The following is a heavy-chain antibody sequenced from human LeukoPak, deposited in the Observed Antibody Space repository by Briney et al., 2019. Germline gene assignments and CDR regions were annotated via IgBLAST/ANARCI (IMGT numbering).Heavy chain of an antibody. D-gene: IGHD5-12*01. Sequence: GGSLRLSCAASGFFFSSYWMSWVRQAPGKGLEWVANIKQDGSEKHYVDSVKGRFTISRDNAKKSLFLQVNSLRADDTAVYYCARHLRFEGVVYWGQGTLVTVSS. CDR3: ARHLRFEGVVY. V-gene: IGHV3-7*01. J-gene: IGHJ4*02. CDR1: GFFFSSYW. CDR2: IKQDGSEK.